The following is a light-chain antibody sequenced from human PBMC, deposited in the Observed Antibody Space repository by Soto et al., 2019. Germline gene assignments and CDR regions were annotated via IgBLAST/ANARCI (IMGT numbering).Light chain of an antibody. V-gene: IGLV2-14*01. CDR2: EVS. Sequence: LTQPASVSGSPGQSITISCTGTSSDVGGYNYVSWYQQHPGKAPKLMIYEVSNRPSGVSNRFSGSKSGNTASLTISGLQAEDEADYYCSSYTSSSTPLYVFGTGTKLTVL. CDR1: SSDVGGYNY. J-gene: IGLJ1*01. CDR3: SSYTSSSTPLYV.